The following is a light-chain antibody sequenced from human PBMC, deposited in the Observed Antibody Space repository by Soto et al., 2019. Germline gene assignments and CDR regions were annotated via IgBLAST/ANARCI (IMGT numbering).Light chain of an antibody. J-gene: IGKJ1*01. V-gene: IGKV3-15*01. CDR3: QQYNNWPGT. CDR2: GAS. CDR1: QSVSSN. Sequence: EIVMTQSPATLSVSPGERATLSCRASQSVSSNLAWYQQKPGQAPRLLIYGASTRATGIPARFSGSGSGTEFTLTISSLQSEDFEVYYCQQYNNWPGTFGQGTKV.